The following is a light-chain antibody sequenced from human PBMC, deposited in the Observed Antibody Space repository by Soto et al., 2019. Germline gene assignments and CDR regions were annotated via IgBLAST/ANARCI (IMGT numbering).Light chain of an antibody. Sequence: DNQMTQSPSSLSASLGDRVTITCRASQGSAISLALYQQRPGKVPKLLIYGASTLQSGVPSRFSGSGSATDFTLTITCLHPEDFAAYYCPQYYSAPRTFGHGTKVEIK. CDR2: GAS. J-gene: IGKJ1*01. CDR3: PQYYSAPRT. CDR1: QGSAIS. V-gene: IGKV1-27*01.